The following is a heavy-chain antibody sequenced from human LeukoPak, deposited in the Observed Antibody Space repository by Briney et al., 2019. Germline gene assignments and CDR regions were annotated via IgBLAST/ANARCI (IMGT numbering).Heavy chain of an antibody. CDR2: ISSSGSTI. Sequence: PGGSLRLSCAASGFTFSDYYMSWIRQAPGKGLEWVSYISSSGSTIYYADSVKGRFTISRDNAKNSLYLQMNSLRAEDTAVYYCARAAAPLYPYYYYYYYMDVWGKGTTVTVSS. CDR3: ARAAAPLYPYYYYYYYMDV. V-gene: IGHV3-11*01. J-gene: IGHJ6*03. CDR1: GFTFSDYY. D-gene: IGHD2-2*01.